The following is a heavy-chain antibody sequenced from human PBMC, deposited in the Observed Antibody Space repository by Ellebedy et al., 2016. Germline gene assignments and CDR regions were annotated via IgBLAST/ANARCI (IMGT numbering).Heavy chain of an antibody. V-gene: IGHV3-48*01. D-gene: IGHD5-24*01. J-gene: IGHJ4*02. Sequence: GGSLRLXCAASGFTFSSYSMNWVRQAPGKGLEWVSYISSSSSTIYYADSVKGRFTISRDNSKNTLYLQMNSLRAEDTAVYYCARSLEGTATIWLDYWGQGTLVTVSS. CDR2: ISSSSSTI. CDR3: ARSLEGTATIWLDY. CDR1: GFTFSSYS.